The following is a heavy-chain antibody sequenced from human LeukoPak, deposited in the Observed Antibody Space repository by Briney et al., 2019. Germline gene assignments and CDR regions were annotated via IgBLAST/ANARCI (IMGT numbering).Heavy chain of an antibody. Sequence: GGSLRLSCAASGFTFSSYWMSWVRQAPGKGLEWVANIKQDGSEKYYVDSVKGRFTISRDNAKNSLYLQMNILRAEDTAVYYCARPAGYSSSWPFDYWGQGTLVTVSS. CDR3: ARPAGYSSSWPFDY. J-gene: IGHJ4*02. CDR2: IKQDGSEK. V-gene: IGHV3-7*01. D-gene: IGHD6-13*01. CDR1: GFTFSSYW.